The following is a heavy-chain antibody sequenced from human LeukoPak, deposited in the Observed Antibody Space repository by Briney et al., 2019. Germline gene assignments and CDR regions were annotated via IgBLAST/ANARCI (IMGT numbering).Heavy chain of an antibody. J-gene: IGHJ6*03. CDR2: INPNSGGT. Sequence: GASVKVSCKASGYTFTGYYMHWVRQAPGQGLEWMGWINPNSGGTNYAQKFQGRVTMTRDTSISTAYMELSRLRSDDTAVYYCAREGLVGGYSCGKYYYYYYMDVWGKGTTVTVSS. CDR1: GYTFTGYY. V-gene: IGHV1-2*02. CDR3: AREGLVGGYSCGKYYYYYYMDV. D-gene: IGHD5-18*01.